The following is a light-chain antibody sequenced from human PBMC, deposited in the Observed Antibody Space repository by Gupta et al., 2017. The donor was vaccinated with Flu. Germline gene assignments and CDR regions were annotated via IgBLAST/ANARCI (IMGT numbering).Light chain of an antibody. CDR1: QTVSGY. V-gene: IGKV3-11*01. J-gene: IGKJ2*02. CDR2: EDS. Sequence: EIVLTQSPVTLSLSPGERATLSCRASQTVSGYLAWYQQKPGQAPRLLIYEDSKRATGIPARFSGSGSGTDFTLTISSLEAEDFAVYYCQQRSFWPCTFGQGTKVEIK. CDR3: QQRSFWPCT.